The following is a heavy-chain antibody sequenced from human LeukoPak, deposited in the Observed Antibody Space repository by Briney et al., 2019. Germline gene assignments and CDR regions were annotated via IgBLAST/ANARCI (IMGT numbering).Heavy chain of an antibody. CDR3: TTEGYSYGYHAFDI. CDR1: GFTFSSYG. J-gene: IGHJ3*02. V-gene: IGHV3-15*01. CDR2: IKRKIDGETT. Sequence: GGSLRLSCAASGFTFSSYGMQWVRRAPGKGLEWVGRIKRKIDGETTDYAAPVKGRFTISRDESKNTVYLQMNSLKTEDTAVYYCTTEGYSYGYHAFDIWGQGTMVTVSS. D-gene: IGHD5-18*01.